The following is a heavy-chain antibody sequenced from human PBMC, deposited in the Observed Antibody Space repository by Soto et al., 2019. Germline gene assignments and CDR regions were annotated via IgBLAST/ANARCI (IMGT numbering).Heavy chain of an antibody. CDR3: ATAGQFRFDN. CDR2: INSDGSTI. CDR1: GFTFSTYW. D-gene: IGHD2-21*01. Sequence: EVQLVESGGLVVQPGGSLRLSCAASGFTFSTYWMHWVRQAPGKGLVWVARINSDGSTINYADSVRGRFTISRDNAENTLFLQMNTLRAEDTAVYYCATAGQFRFDNWGQGTLVTVSS. V-gene: IGHV3-74*01. J-gene: IGHJ4*02.